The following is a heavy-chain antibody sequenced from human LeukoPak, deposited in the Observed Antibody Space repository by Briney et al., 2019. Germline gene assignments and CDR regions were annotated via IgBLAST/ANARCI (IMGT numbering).Heavy chain of an antibody. CDR2: INPNSGGT. Sequence: GASVKVSCKASGYTFTGYYMHWVRQAPGQGLEWMGWINPNSGGTNYAQKFQGRVTMTRDTSISTAYMVLSRLRSDDTAVYYCARDPIQVVVPAAIGWFDPWGQGTLVTVSS. D-gene: IGHD2-2*01. J-gene: IGHJ5*02. CDR1: GYTFTGYY. V-gene: IGHV1-2*02. CDR3: ARDPIQVVVPAAIGWFDP.